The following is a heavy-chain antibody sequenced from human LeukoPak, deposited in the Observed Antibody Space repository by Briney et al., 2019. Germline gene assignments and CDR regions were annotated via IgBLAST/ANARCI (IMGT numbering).Heavy chain of an antibody. CDR2: ISWNSNRK. Sequence: PGRSLRLSCAASGFTFDDYAIHWVRQAPGKGLEWVSGISWNSNRKVYADSVKGRFTISRDNAKNSLYLQMNSLTAEDTALYHCAKDLTDSLYYYGMDVWGQGTTVTVSS. V-gene: IGHV3-9*01. J-gene: IGHJ6*02. CDR1: GFTFDDYA. D-gene: IGHD2-15*01. CDR3: AKDLTDSLYYYGMDV.